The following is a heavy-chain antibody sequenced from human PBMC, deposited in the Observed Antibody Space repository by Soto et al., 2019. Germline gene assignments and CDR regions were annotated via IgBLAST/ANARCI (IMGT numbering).Heavy chain of an antibody. CDR2: ISWNSDLI. CDR3: VRGGSNYAS. Sequence: EVQLVESGGGLVQPGRSLRLSCAASGFTFDDYAMHWVRQAPGKGLEWVSGISWNSDLIGYADSVKGRFSISRDNAKNSMYLQMDSLRGEDTAVYYCVRGGSNYASWGQGTLVTVSS. D-gene: IGHD4-4*01. V-gene: IGHV3-9*01. CDR1: GFTFDDYA. J-gene: IGHJ5*02.